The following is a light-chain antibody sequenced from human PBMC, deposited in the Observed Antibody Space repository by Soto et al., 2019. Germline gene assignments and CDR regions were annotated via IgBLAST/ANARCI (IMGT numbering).Light chain of an antibody. CDR3: CSYAGSSDVV. Sequence: QSALTQPASVSGSPGQSITISCTGTSSDVGTYHLVSWYQHYPGRAPKLMIYEVNKRPSGVSNRFSGSKSGNTASLTISGLQAADEADYYCCSYAGSSDVVFGGGTKLTVL. V-gene: IGLV2-23*02. CDR1: SSDVGTYHL. J-gene: IGLJ2*01. CDR2: EVN.